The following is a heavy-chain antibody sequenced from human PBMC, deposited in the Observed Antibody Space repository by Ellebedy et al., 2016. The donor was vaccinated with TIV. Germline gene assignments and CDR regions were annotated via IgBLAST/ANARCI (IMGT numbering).Heavy chain of an antibody. Sequence: SETLSLXXTVSGGSISSGGYYWSWIRQHPGKGLEWIGYIYYSGNTNYNPSLKSRVTISVDTSKNQFSLKLSSVTAADTAVYYCARKVSYYYYYMDVWGKGTTVTVSS. J-gene: IGHJ6*03. CDR3: ARKVSYYYYYMDV. CDR2: IYYSGNT. V-gene: IGHV4-31*03. CDR1: GGSISSGGYY.